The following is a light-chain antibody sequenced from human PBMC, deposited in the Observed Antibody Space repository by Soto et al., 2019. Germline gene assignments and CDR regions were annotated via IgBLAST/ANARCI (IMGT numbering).Light chain of an antibody. CDR2: WAS. CDR3: QQYYNTPLT. V-gene: IGKV4-1*01. J-gene: IGKJ4*01. CDR1: QSVLYSSDNKNY. Sequence: DIVMTQSPDSLAVSLGERATINCKSSQSVLYSSDNKNYLAWYQHKPGQPPKLLIYWASTRESGVPDRISGSGSGTDFTLTISSVQAEDVAVYYCQQYYNTPLTFGGGTKVEIK.